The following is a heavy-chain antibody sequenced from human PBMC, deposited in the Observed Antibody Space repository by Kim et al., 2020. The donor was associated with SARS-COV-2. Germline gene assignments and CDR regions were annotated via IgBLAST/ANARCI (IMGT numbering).Heavy chain of an antibody. Sequence: SETLSLTCTVSGGSISSYYWSWIRQPPGKGLEWIGYIYYSGSTNYNPSLKSRVTISVDTSKHQFSLKLSSVTAADTAVYYCARGYCSGGSCYLDAFDIWGQGTMVTVSS. J-gene: IGHJ3*02. CDR3: ARGYCSGGSCYLDAFDI. V-gene: IGHV4-59*01. CDR2: IYYSGST. D-gene: IGHD2-15*01. CDR1: GGSISSYY.